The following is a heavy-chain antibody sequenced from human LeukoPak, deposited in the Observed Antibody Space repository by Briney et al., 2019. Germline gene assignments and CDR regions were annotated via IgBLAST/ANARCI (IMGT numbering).Heavy chain of an antibody. CDR1: GFTFSRYS. D-gene: IGHD7-27*01. V-gene: IGHV3-48*01. CDR2: ISGSSNNI. Sequence: GESLRLSCAASGFTFSRYSMNWVRQAPGKGLELLSYISGSSNNIYYADSVKGRFTVSRDNAKNSLYLQMDSLRADDAAVFYCARGGTGDGNYFDNWGQGTLVTVSS. J-gene: IGHJ4*02. CDR3: ARGGTGDGNYFDN.